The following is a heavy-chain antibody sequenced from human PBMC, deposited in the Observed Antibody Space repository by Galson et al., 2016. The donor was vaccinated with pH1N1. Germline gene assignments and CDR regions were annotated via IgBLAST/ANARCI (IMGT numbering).Heavy chain of an antibody. Sequence: LSLTCTVSGGSVSNNYYSWIRQSPGKGLEWIAYIYYNGNTKYNPSLKSRVTISLDTSKNQVSLNLTSVTAADTAIYYCAKEGASRSAGYFESWGQGALGTVSS. V-gene: IGHV4-59*02. CDR2: IYYNGNT. CDR1: GGSVSNNY. D-gene: IGHD1-26*01. CDR3: AKEGASRSAGYFES. J-gene: IGHJ4*02.